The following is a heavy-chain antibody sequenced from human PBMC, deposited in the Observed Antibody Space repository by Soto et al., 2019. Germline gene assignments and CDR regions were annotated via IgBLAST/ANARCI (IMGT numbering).Heavy chain of an antibody. J-gene: IGHJ4*02. CDR1: GFTVSSNY. V-gene: IGHV3-53*01. Sequence: VGSLRLSCAASGFTVSSNYMSWVRQAPGKGLEWVSVIYSGGSTFYADSVKGRFTISRDNSKNMVYLQMNRMRAEDTAVYYCAREWPHLDCWGQGTLVTVPQ. CDR3: AREWPHLDC. CDR2: IYSGGST.